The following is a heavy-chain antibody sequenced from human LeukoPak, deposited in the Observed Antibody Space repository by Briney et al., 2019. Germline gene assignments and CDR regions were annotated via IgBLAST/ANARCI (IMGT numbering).Heavy chain of an antibody. V-gene: IGHV3-48*03. Sequence: PGGSLRLSCAASGFIFSSYEMNWVRQAPGKGLEWVSYISSSGRTKYYADSVKGRFTISRDNAKNSLYLQMNSLRAEDTAVYYCAREEQWLAKFDYWGQGTLVTVSS. CDR1: GFIFSSYE. J-gene: IGHJ4*02. CDR3: AREEQWLAKFDY. D-gene: IGHD6-19*01. CDR2: ISSSGRTK.